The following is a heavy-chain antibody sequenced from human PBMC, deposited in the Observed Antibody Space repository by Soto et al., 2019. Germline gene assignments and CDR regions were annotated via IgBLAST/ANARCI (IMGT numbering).Heavy chain of an antibody. CDR1: GGSFSGYY. CDR3: ARGLIFGY. Sequence: SETLSLTCAVYGGSFSGYYWSWIRQPPGKGLEWIGEINHSGSTNYNPSLKSRVTISVDTSKNQFSLKLSSVTAADTAVYYCARGLIFGYWGQGTLVTVSS. V-gene: IGHV4-34*01. CDR2: INHSGST. J-gene: IGHJ4*02. D-gene: IGHD3-10*02.